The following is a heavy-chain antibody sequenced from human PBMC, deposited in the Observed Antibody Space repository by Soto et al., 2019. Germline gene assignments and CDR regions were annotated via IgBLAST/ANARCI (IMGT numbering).Heavy chain of an antibody. CDR3: ARTRKQWLVPVDY. D-gene: IGHD6-19*01. CDR2: IIPNSGGT. Sequence: QVQLVQSGAEVKKPGSSVKVSCKASGGTFSSYAISWVRQAPGQGLEWMGGIIPNSGGTNYAQKFQGRVTMTRDTSISTAYMELSRLRSDDTAVYYCARTRKQWLVPVDYWGQGTLVTVSS. CDR1: GGTFSSYA. V-gene: IGHV1-2*02. J-gene: IGHJ4*02.